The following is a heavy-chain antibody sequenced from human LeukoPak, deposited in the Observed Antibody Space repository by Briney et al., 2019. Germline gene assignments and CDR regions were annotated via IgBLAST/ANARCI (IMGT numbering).Heavy chain of an antibody. J-gene: IGHJ6*03. CDR3: AREQVYSGYDQQNYYYMDV. V-gene: IGHV1-69*05. D-gene: IGHD5-12*01. Sequence: SVKVSCKASGGTFSSYAISWARQAPGQGLEWMGGIIPIFGTANYAQKFQGRVTITTDESTSTAYMELSSLRSEDTAVYYCAREQVYSGYDQQNYYYMDVWGKGTTDTVSS. CDR2: IIPIFGTA. CDR1: GGTFSSYA.